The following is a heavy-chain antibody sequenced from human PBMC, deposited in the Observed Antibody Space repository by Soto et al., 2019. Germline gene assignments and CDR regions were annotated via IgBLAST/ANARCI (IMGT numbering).Heavy chain of an antibody. J-gene: IGHJ5*02. CDR1: GGSISSVSYY. V-gene: IGHV4-39*01. CDR3: ARLHCNSPNCVPLDP. CDR2: IYYSGSA. D-gene: IGHD2-2*01. Sequence: PSETLSLTCSVSGGSISSVSYYWGWIRQPPGKGLEWIGSIYYSGSAYYSPSLKSRVTMSVGTSKNQLSLELRSVTAADTAVYYCARLHCNSPNCVPLDPWGQGTLVTVPQ.